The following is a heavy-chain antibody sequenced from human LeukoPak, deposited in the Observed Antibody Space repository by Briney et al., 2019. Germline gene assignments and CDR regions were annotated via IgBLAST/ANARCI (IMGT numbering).Heavy chain of an antibody. CDR3: ARGGLGHKWFDP. CDR1: GGSTSSGDYY. CDR2: IYYSGST. Sequence: SETLSLTCTVSGGSTSSGDYYWSWIRQPPGKGLEWIGYIYYSGSTYYNPSLKSRITISVETSKNQFSLKLSSVTAADTAVYYCARGGLGHKWFDPWGQGTLVTVSS. V-gene: IGHV4-30-4*01. J-gene: IGHJ5*02. D-gene: IGHD7-27*01.